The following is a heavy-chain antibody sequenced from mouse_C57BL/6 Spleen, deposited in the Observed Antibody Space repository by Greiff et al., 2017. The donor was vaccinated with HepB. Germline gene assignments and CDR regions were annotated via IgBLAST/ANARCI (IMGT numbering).Heavy chain of an antibody. CDR1: GFSLTSYG. CDR2: IWSGGST. V-gene: IGHV2-2*01. CDR3: SRRYGYYEAMDY. D-gene: IGHD2-3*01. Sequence: VKVVESGPGLVQPSQSLSITCTVSGFSLTSYGVHWVRQSPGKGLEWLGVIWSGGSTDNNAAFISSMSTSTDNSKTQVFFKMNSLQADDTAIYYCSRRYGYYEAMDYWGQGTSVTVSS. J-gene: IGHJ4*01.